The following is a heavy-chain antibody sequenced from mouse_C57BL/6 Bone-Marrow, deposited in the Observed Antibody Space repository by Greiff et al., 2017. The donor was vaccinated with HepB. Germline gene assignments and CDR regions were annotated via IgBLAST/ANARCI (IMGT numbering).Heavy chain of an antibody. CDR1: GFTFSSYA. D-gene: IGHD1-1*01. J-gene: IGHJ2*01. V-gene: IGHV5-4*03. Sequence: DVKLEESGGGLVKPGGSLKLSCAASGFTFSSYAMSWVRQTPEKRLEWVATISDGGSYTYYPDNVKGRFTISRDNAKNNLYLQMSHLKSEDTAMYYCARVGDYYGSLSYFDYWGQGTTLTVSS. CDR3: ARVGDYYGSLSYFDY. CDR2: ISDGGSYT.